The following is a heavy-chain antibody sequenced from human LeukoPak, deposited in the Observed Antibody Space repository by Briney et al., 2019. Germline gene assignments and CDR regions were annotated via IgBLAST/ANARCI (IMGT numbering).Heavy chain of an antibody. CDR1: GGSISSYY. Sequence: PSETLSLTCTVSGGSISSYYWSWIRQPPGKGLEWIGDIYYSGSTNYNPSLKSRVTISVDTSKNQFSLKLSSVTAADTAVYYCARSGSLIDFWSGYNLSMDVWGKGTTVTVSS. V-gene: IGHV4-59*01. D-gene: IGHD3-3*01. CDR3: ARSGSLIDFWSGYNLSMDV. J-gene: IGHJ6*03. CDR2: IYYSGST.